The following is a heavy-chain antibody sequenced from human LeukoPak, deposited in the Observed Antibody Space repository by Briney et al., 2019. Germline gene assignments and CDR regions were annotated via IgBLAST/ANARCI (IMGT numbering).Heavy chain of an antibody. D-gene: IGHD2-2*01. Sequence: GGSLRLSCAASGFTFNTYWMHWVRQAPGKGLVWVSRINSDGSTTTYADSVKGRFTVSRDNPKNTLHLQMNSLRADDTAVYYCGRGFAVVPAGIPDYWGQGTLATVSS. CDR2: INSDGSTT. CDR1: GFTFNTYW. V-gene: IGHV3-74*01. J-gene: IGHJ4*02. CDR3: GRGFAVVPAGIPDY.